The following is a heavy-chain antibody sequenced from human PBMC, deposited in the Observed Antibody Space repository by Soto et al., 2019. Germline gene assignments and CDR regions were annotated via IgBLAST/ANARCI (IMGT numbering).Heavy chain of an antibody. J-gene: IGHJ4*02. CDR2: ISGSGGST. Sequence: PGGSLRLSCAASGFTFSSYAMSWVRQAPGKGLEWVSAISGSGGSTYYADSVKGRFTISRDNSKNTLYLQMNSLRAGDTAVYYCAKSPVAGTGRFFDYWGQGTLVTVPQ. V-gene: IGHV3-23*01. D-gene: IGHD6-19*01. CDR3: AKSPVAGTGRFFDY. CDR1: GFTFSSYA.